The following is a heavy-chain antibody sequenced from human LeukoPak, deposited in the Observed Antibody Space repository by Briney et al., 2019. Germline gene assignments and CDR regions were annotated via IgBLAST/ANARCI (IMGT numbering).Heavy chain of an antibody. CDR1: GFAFSRQD. Sequence: QPGGSLRLSCAASGFAFSRQDMGWVRQAPGKGLEWVSAISDSGDRTYYVDSVKGRFTISRDNSKNTLYLQMNSLRADDTAVYYCAKDARRSSGWYFFDHWGQGILVTVSS. D-gene: IGHD6-19*01. CDR3: AKDARRSSGWYFFDH. V-gene: IGHV3-23*01. J-gene: IGHJ4*02. CDR2: ISDSGDRT.